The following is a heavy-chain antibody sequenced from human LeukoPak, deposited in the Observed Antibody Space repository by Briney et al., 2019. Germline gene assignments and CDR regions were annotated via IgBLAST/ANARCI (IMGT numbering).Heavy chain of an antibody. CDR1: GFTFSSYG. V-gene: IGHV3-30*02. J-gene: IGHJ4*02. CDR2: IRYDGSNK. D-gene: IGHD6-19*01. Sequence: GGSLRLSCAASGFTFSSYGMHWVRQAPGKGLEGVAFIRYDGSNKYYADSVKGRFTISRDNSKNTLYLQMNSLRAEDTAVYYCAKHSSGISVAGTVQYWGQGTLVTVSS. CDR3: AKHSSGISVAGTVQY.